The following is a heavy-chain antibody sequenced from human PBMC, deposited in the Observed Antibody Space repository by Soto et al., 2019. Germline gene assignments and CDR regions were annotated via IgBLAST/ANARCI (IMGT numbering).Heavy chain of an antibody. Sequence: GESLKISCKGSGYSFTSYWIGWVRQMPGKGLEWMGIIYPGDSDTRYSPSFQGQVTISADKSISPAYLQWSSLKASDTAMYYCARPPVGATTAFDIWGQGTMVTVSS. J-gene: IGHJ3*02. V-gene: IGHV5-51*01. CDR2: IYPGDSDT. CDR3: ARPPVGATTAFDI. CDR1: GYSFTSYW. D-gene: IGHD1-26*01.